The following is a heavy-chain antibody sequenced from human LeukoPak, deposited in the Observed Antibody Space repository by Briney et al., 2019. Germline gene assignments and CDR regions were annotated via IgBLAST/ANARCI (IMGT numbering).Heavy chain of an antibody. CDR3: AEAYCGGDCYFAEYFQH. V-gene: IGHV4-59*08. CDR1: GGSISSYY. D-gene: IGHD2-21*02. J-gene: IGHJ1*01. Sequence: SETLSLTCTVSGGSISSYYWSWIRQPPGKGLEWIGYIYYSGSTNYNPSLKSRVTISVDTSKNQFSLKLSSVTAADTAVYYCAEAYCGGDCYFAEYFQHWGQGTLVTVSS. CDR2: IYYSGST.